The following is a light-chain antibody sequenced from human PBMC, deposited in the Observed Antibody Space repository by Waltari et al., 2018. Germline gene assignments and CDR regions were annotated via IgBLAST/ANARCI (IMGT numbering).Light chain of an antibody. J-gene: IGLJ2*01. Sequence: SSELTQDPAVSVAMGQTVRIPCQGDRRRNYYASWYQQRPGQAPKLVIYDKNNRPSGVPARFSGSSSHNTGSLTITGAQAEDEASYYCHSRDASGVAGSFGGGTKLTVL. CDR3: HSRDASGVAGS. CDR1: RRRNYY. CDR2: DKN. V-gene: IGLV3-19*01.